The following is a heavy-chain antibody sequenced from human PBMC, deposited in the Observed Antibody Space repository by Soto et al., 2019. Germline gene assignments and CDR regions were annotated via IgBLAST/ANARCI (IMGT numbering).Heavy chain of an antibody. CDR2: IYYSGST. Sequence: QLQLQESGPGLVKPSETLSLTCTVSGVSISSSSYYWGWIRQPPGKVLEWIGSIYYSGSTYYKPSLKSRVTLSVYTAKNQSSLKLSSVTAADTAVYYRTSNTGGDNYDFWCCYSTYYYYYMDVWGKGTTVTVSS. D-gene: IGHD3-3*01. CDR1: GVSISSSSYY. J-gene: IGHJ6*03. V-gene: IGHV4-39*01. CDR3: TSNTGGDNYDFWCCYSTYYYYYMDV.